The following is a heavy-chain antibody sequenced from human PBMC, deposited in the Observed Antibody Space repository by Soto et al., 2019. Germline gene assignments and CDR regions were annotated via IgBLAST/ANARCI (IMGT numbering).Heavy chain of an antibody. CDR2: ISYDGSNK. V-gene: IGHV3-30*18. CDR3: AKDDHADLYGLLDY. Sequence: QVQLVESGGGVVQPGRSLRLSCAASGFTFSSYGMHWVRQAPGKGLEWVAVISYDGSNKYYADSVKGRFTISRDNSKNTLYLQMNSLRAEDTAVYYCAKDDHADLYGLLDYWGQGTLVTVSS. CDR1: GFTFSSYG. J-gene: IGHJ4*02. D-gene: IGHD4-17*01.